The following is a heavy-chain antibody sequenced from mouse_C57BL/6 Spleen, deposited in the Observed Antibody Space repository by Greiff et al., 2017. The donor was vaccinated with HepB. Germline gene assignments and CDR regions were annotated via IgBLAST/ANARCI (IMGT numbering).Heavy chain of an antibody. CDR1: GYTFTDYE. Sequence: QVQLQQSGAELVRPGASVTLSCKASGYTFTDYEMHWVKQTPVHGLEWIGAIDPETGGTAYNQKFKGKAILTADKSSSTAYMELRSLTSEDSAVYYCTRVGDYGVGAAWFAYWGQGTLVTVSA. J-gene: IGHJ3*01. D-gene: IGHD2-4*01. V-gene: IGHV1-15*01. CDR2: IDPETGGT. CDR3: TRVGDYGVGAAWFAY.